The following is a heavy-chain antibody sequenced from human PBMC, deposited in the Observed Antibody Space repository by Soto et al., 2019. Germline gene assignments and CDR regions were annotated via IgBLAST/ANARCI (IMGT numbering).Heavy chain of an antibody. CDR1: GGSISSYY. CDR3: ARDRRGLKNWFDP. CDR2: IYYSGST. J-gene: IGHJ5*02. Sequence: SETLSLTCTVSGGSISSYYWSWIRQPPGKGLAWIGYIYYSGSTNYNPSLKSRVTISVDTSKNQFSLKLSSVTVADSAVYYCARDRRGLKNWFDPWGQGTLVTVS. D-gene: IGHD2-8*01. V-gene: IGHV4-59*01.